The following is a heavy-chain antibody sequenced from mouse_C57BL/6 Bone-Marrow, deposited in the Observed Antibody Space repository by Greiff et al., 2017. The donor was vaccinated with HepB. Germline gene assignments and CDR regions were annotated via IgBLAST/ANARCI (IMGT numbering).Heavy chain of an antibody. V-gene: IGHV1-63*01. J-gene: IGHJ4*01. CDR2: IYPGGGYT. Sequence: QVQLQQSGAELVRPGTSVKMSCKASGYTFTNYWIGWAKQRPGHGLEWIGDIYPGGGYTNYNEKFKGKATLTADKSSSTAYMQFSSLTSEDSAIYYCARLNYDYRFYAMDYWGQGTSVTVSS. D-gene: IGHD2-4*01. CDR3: ARLNYDYRFYAMDY. CDR1: GYTFTNYW.